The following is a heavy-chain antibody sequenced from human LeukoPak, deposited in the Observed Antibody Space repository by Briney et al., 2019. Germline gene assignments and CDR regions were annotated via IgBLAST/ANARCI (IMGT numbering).Heavy chain of an antibody. CDR1: GFTFDDYG. V-gene: IGHV3-23*01. D-gene: IGHD6-19*01. CDR3: AKDGLSSGWYRG. J-gene: IGHJ4*02. CDR2: ISGSGGST. Sequence: GGSLRLSCAASGFTFDDYGMSWVRQAPGKGLEWVSAISGSGGSTYYADSVKGRFTISRDNSKNTLYLQMNSLRAEDTAVYYCAKDGLSSGWYRGWGQGTLVTVSS.